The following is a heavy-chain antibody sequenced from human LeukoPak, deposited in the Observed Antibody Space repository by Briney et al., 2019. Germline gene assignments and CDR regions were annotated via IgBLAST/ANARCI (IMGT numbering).Heavy chain of an antibody. Sequence: GGSLRLSCAASGFTFSSYGMHWVRQAPGKGLEWVAFIRYDGSNKYYADSVKGRFTISRDNSKNTLYLQMNSLRAEDTAVYYCARYGRLWFGELLEGDYYYYYMDVWGKGTTVTISS. CDR3: ARYGRLWFGELLEGDYYYYYMDV. J-gene: IGHJ6*03. V-gene: IGHV3-30*02. CDR2: IRYDGSNK. D-gene: IGHD3-10*01. CDR1: GFTFSSYG.